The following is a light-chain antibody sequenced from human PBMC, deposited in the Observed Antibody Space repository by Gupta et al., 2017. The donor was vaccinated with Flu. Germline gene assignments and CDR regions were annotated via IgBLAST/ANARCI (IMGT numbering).Light chain of an antibody. J-gene: IGKJ5*01. V-gene: IGKV1-5*03. CDR1: QSISNW. CDR2: KAS. CDR3: QQYNSSSLT. Sequence: LQITESPSTLSASVGDRVTITCRASQSISNWLTWYQQKPGKAPMLLIYKASSVQSGVPCRFSGSGSGTEFTLTISSLQPDDFATYYCQQYNSSSLTFGQGTRMEIK.